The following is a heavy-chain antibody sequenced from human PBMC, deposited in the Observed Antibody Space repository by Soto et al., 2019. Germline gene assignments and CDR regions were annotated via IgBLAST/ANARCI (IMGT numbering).Heavy chain of an antibody. J-gene: IGHJ4*02. Sequence: SETLSLTCAVYGGSFSGYYWSWIRQPPGKGLEWIGEINHSGSTNYNPSLKSRVTISVDTSKNQFSLKLSSVTAADTAVYYCARRVGTGYCSGGSCSPSFDYWGQGTLVTVS. CDR1: GGSFSGYY. V-gene: IGHV4-34*01. D-gene: IGHD2-15*01. CDR3: ARRVGTGYCSGGSCSPSFDY. CDR2: INHSGST.